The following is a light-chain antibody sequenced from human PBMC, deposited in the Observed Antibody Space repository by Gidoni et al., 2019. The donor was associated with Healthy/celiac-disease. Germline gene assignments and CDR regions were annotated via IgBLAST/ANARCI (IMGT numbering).Light chain of an antibody. Sequence: DIQMAQSPSTLSASVGDRVTITCRASQSISSWLAWYQKTPGTAPKLLIYKASSLESGVPSRFSGSGSGTEFTLTISSLQPDDFATYYCQQYNSYSTFGQGTKLEIK. J-gene: IGKJ2*01. CDR3: QQYNSYST. CDR2: KAS. CDR1: QSISSW. V-gene: IGKV1-5*03.